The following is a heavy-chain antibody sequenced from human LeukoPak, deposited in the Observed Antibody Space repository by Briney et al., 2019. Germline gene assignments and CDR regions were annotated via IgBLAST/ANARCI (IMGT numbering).Heavy chain of an antibody. CDR1: GYTFTGYY. D-gene: IGHD3-22*01. V-gene: IGHV1-2*02. CDR2: INPNSGGT. Sequence: ASVKVSCKASGYTFTGYYMHWVRQAPGQGLEWMGWINPNSGGTNYAQKFQGRVTMTRDTSISTAYMELSRLRSDDTAVYYCARGHTSYSGSSGYYYMNSWGQGTLVTVSS. J-gene: IGHJ4*02. CDR3: ARGHTSYSGSSGYYYMNS.